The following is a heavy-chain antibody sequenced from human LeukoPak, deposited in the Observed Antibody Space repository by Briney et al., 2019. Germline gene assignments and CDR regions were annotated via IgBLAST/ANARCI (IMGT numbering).Heavy chain of an antibody. D-gene: IGHD2-15*01. J-gene: IGHJ4*02. CDR3: ARDRDLGWNYDDY. CDR2: ISAYNGNT. CDR1: GYTFTSYA. V-gene: IGHV1-18*01. Sequence: ASVKVSCKASGYTFTSYAMNWVRQAPGQGLEWMGWISAYNGNTNYAQKLQGRVTMTTDTSTSTAYMELRSLRSDDTAVYYCARDRDLGWNYDDYWGQGTLVTVSS.